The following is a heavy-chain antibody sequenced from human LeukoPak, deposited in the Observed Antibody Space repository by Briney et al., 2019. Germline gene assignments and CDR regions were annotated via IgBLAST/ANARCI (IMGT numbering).Heavy chain of an antibody. CDR1: GGSISSYY. Sequence: TSETLSLTCTVSGGSISSYYWSWIRQPAGKGLEWFGRIYTSGSTNYNPSLKSRVTMSVDTSKNQFSLKLSSVTAADTAVYYCARDLGYCSSTSCSDAFDIWGQGTMVTVSS. J-gene: IGHJ3*02. D-gene: IGHD2-2*01. CDR3: ARDLGYCSSTSCSDAFDI. CDR2: IYTSGST. V-gene: IGHV4-4*07.